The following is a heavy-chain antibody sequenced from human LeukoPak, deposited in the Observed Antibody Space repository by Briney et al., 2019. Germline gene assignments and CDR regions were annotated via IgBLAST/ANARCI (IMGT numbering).Heavy chain of an antibody. V-gene: IGHV1-18*01. Sequence: ASVKVSCKASGYTFTSYGISWVRQAPGQGLEWMGWISAYNGNTNYAQKLQGRVTMTTDTSTSTAYMELRSLRSDDTAVYYCARGPGIASAWQWLGPGTEYFDLWGRGTLVTVSS. CDR3: ARGPGIASAWQWLGPGTEYFDL. CDR2: ISAYNGNT. CDR1: GYTFTSYG. J-gene: IGHJ2*01. D-gene: IGHD6-13*01.